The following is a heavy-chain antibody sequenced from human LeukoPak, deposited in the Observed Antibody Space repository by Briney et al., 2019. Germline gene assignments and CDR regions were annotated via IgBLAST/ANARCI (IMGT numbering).Heavy chain of an antibody. J-gene: IGHJ3*02. D-gene: IGHD5-12*01. V-gene: IGHV3-7*03. CDR2: IKEDGSEK. CDR1: RFTFNRYW. Sequence: PGGSLRLSCAASRFTFNRYWMSWVRQAPGKGLEWVANIKEDGSEKNYADSMKGRITISRDNAKNSLYLQMNSLRVEDMAVYYCARGVIGYRDAFDIWGQGAMVTVSS. CDR3: ARGVIGYRDAFDI.